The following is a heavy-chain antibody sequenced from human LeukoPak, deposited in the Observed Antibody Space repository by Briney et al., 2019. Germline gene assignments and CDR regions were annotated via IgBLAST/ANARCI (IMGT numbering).Heavy chain of an antibody. Sequence: GASVKVSCKASGYTFTSYGISWVRQAPGQGLEWMGWISAYNGNTNYAQKLQGRVTMTTDTSTSTAYMELRSLRSDDTAVYYCTRGRITMVRGVIWSLNWFDPWGQGTLVTVSS. D-gene: IGHD3-10*01. V-gene: IGHV1-18*01. CDR2: ISAYNGNT. CDR3: TRGRITMVRGVIWSLNWFDP. CDR1: GYTFTSYG. J-gene: IGHJ5*02.